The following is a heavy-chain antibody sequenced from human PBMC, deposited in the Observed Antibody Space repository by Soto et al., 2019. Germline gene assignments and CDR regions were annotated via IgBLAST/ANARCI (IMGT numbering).Heavy chain of an antibody. CDR3: AKDNYYDSSGTLDY. V-gene: IGHV3-9*01. CDR1: GFTFDDYA. J-gene: IGHJ4*02. CDR2: ISGNSGSI. Sequence: EVQLVESGGGLVQPGRSLRLSCAASGFTFDDYAMHWVRQAPGKGLEWVSGISGNSGSIGYADSVKGRFTISRDNAKNSLYLQMNSLRAEDTALSYCAKDNYYDSSGTLDYWGRGTLVTVSS. D-gene: IGHD3-22*01.